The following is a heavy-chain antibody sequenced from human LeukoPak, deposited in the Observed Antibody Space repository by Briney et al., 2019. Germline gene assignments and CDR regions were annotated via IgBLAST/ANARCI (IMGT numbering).Heavy chain of an antibody. D-gene: IGHD6-19*01. V-gene: IGHV3-21*01. CDR2: ISSSSSYI. Sequence: GGSLRLSCAASGFTFSSYSMNWVRQAPGKGLEWVSSISSSSSYIYYADSVKGRFTISRDNAKNSLYLQMNSLRAEDTAVYYCARDRDYSSGYLDYWGQGTLVTVSS. CDR3: ARDRDYSSGYLDY. J-gene: IGHJ4*02. CDR1: GFTFSSYS.